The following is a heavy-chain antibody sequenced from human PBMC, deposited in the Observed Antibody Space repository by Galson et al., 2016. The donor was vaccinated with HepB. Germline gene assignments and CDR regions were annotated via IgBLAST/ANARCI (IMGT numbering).Heavy chain of an antibody. CDR2: MTADNGDT. CDR1: GYTFSAYG. Sequence: SVKVSCKASGYTFSAYGTTWVRQAPGQGLEWMGWMTADNGDTGYVEKFKGRVTLTRDTSTETAYMELNSLTSDDTAMYYCARGTWFDPWGQGTLVIVSS. J-gene: IGHJ5*02. V-gene: IGHV1-8*02. CDR3: ARGTWFDP.